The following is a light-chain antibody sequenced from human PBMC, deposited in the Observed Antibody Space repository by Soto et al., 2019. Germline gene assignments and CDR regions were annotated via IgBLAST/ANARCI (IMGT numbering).Light chain of an antibody. CDR2: GAS. CDR3: QQRNNWPPGIT. CDR1: QSVSISY. Sequence: EIVLTQSPGTLSLSPGERATLSCRASQSVSISYLAWYQQKPGQAPRLLIYGASSRATGIPARFSGSGSGTDFTLTISSLEPEDFAVYYCQQRNNWPPGITFGQGTRLEIK. J-gene: IGKJ5*01. V-gene: IGKV3D-20*02.